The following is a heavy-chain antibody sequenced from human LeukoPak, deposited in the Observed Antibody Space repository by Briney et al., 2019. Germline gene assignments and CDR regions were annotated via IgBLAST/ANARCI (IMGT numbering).Heavy chain of an antibody. Sequence: PGASLRLSCAASGFTFSSYAMSWVRQAPGKGLEWVSAISGSGGSTYYADSVKGRFTISRDNSKNTLYLQMNSLRAEDTAVYYCARRIGGSLYGMDVWGQGTTVTVSS. D-gene: IGHD2-15*01. CDR1: GFTFSSYA. V-gene: IGHV3-23*01. CDR3: ARRIGGSLYGMDV. J-gene: IGHJ6*02. CDR2: ISGSGGST.